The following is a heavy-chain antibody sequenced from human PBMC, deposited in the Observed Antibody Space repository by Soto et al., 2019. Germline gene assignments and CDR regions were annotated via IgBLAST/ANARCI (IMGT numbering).Heavy chain of an antibody. Sequence: EASVKVSCKASGGTFSSYTISWVRQAPGQGLEWMGRIIPILGIANYAQKFQGRVTITADKSTSTAYMELSSLRSEDTAVYYCARGVDTAMGNWYFDLWGRGTLVTVSS. CDR1: GGTFSSYT. D-gene: IGHD5-18*01. CDR3: ARGVDTAMGNWYFDL. V-gene: IGHV1-69*02. J-gene: IGHJ2*01. CDR2: IIPILGIA.